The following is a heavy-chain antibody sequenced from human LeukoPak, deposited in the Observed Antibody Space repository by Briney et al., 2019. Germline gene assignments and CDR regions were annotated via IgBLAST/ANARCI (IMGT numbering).Heavy chain of an antibody. J-gene: IGHJ4*02. D-gene: IGHD6-13*01. CDR1: GYTFTGYY. CDR3: ARADSSSWYGGY. Sequence: ASVKVSCKASGYTFTGYYMHWVRQAPGQGLEWMGWINPNSGGTNYAQKFQGRVTMTRDTSISTAYMELTSLISDDTAVYYYARADSSSWYGGYWGQGTLVTVSS. V-gene: IGHV1-2*02. CDR2: INPNSGGT.